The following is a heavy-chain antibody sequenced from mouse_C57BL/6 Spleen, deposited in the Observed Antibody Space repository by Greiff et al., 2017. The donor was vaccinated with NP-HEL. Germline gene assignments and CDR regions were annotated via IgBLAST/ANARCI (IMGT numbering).Heavy chain of an antibody. J-gene: IGHJ4*01. CDR3: ARGGGNYDYAMDY. D-gene: IGHD2-1*01. CDR2: IYPGSGNT. Sequence: VQLKESGPELVKPGASVKISCKASGYSFTSYYIHWVKQRPGQGLEWIGWIYPGSGNTKYNEKFKGKATLTADTSSSTAYMQLSSLTSEDSAVYYCARGGGNYDYAMDYWGQGTSVTVSS. V-gene: IGHV1-66*01. CDR1: GYSFTSYY.